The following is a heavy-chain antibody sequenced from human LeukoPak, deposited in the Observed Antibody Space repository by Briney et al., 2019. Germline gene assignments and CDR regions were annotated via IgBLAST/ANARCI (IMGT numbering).Heavy chain of an antibody. D-gene: IGHD6-19*01. Sequence: GGSLRLSCAASGFTFSSYWMSWVRQAPGKGLEGVANIKQDGSEKYYVDSVKGRFTISRDNAKNSLYLQMNSLRAEDTAVYYCARTGSGWYFPYYYYGMDVWGQGTTVTVSS. CDR1: GFTFSSYW. CDR3: ARTGSGWYFPYYYYGMDV. V-gene: IGHV3-7*01. J-gene: IGHJ6*02. CDR2: IKQDGSEK.